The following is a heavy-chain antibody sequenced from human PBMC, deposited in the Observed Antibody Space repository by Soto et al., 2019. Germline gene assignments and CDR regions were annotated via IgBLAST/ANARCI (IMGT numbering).Heavy chain of an antibody. J-gene: IGHJ4*02. CDR3: VRDRGFGAWDY. D-gene: IGHD3-10*01. Sequence: EVQLVESGGGLVQPGGSLRLSCAASGFTFSNYWMHWVRQAPGKGLVWVSRINSDGSSTTYADSVKGRFAMSRDNAKNTLYLQMNSLRAEDTAVYYCVRDRGFGAWDYWGQGALVTVSS. CDR1: GFTFSNYW. V-gene: IGHV3-74*01. CDR2: INSDGSST.